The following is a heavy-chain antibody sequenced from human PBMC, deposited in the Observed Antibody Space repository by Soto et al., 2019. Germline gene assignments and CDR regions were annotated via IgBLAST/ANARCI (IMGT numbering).Heavy chain of an antibody. CDR2: IHSSGTF. J-gene: IGHJ6*02. V-gene: IGHV4-4*07. CDR3: ARDNIVSKGYGMDV. Sequence: SETLSLTCTVSGASISNAYWSWIRQAAGKRLEWIGRIHSSGTFNYNPSLKSRVSISRDTSKNQISLRLSSVTAADTAVYYCARDNIVSKGYGMDVWGQGTTVTVSS. CDR1: GASISNAY. D-gene: IGHD5-12*01.